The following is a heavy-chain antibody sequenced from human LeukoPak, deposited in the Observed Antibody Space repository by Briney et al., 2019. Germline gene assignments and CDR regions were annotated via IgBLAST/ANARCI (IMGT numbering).Heavy chain of an antibody. CDR1: GGSINGYY. CDR3: ARLIAVAGTLSFFDY. Sequence: SETLSLTCTVSGGSINGYYWSWIRQPPGKGLECSGYISYSGSTHYNTSLKSRLTISVDTSKNQFSLKLNSVTAADTAVYYCARLIAVAGTLSFFDYWGQGILVTVSS. CDR2: ISYSGST. V-gene: IGHV4-59*08. D-gene: IGHD6-19*01. J-gene: IGHJ4*02.